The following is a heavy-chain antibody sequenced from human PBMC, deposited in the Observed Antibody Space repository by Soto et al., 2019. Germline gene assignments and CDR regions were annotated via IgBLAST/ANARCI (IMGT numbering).Heavy chain of an antibody. CDR3: AGGYIAAAGIMYRGPRSGAPGRWFDP. J-gene: IGHJ5*02. V-gene: IGHV1-8*01. CDR2: MNPNSGNT. D-gene: IGHD6-13*01. CDR1: GYTFTSYD. Sequence: ASVKVSCKASGYTFTSYDINWVRQATGQGREGMGWMNPNSGNTGDAQKFQGRVTMTRNTSISTAYMELSSLRSEDTAVYYCAGGYIAAAGIMYRGPRSGAPGRWFDPWGQGTLVTVSS.